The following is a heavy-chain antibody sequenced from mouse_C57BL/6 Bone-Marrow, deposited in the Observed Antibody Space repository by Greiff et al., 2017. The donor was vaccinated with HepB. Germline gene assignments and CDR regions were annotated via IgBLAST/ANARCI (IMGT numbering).Heavy chain of an antibody. CDR2: INPNNGGT. J-gene: IGHJ3*01. Sequence: VQLKQSGPELVKPGASVKIPCKASGYTFTDYNMDWVKQSHGKSLEWIGDINPNNGGTIYNQKFEGKATLTVDKSSSTAYMELRSLTSEDTAVYYCARADSSGYHFAYWGQGTLVTVSA. V-gene: IGHV1-18*01. D-gene: IGHD3-2*02. CDR3: ARADSSGYHFAY. CDR1: GYTFTDYN.